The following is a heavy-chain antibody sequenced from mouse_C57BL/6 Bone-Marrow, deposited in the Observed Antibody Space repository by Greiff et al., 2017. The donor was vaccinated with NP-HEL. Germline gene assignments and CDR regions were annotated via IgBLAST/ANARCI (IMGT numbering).Heavy chain of an antibody. CDR3: AREGITTVSYFDY. Sequence: VMLVESGAELARPGASVKLSCKASGYTFTSYGISWVKQRTGQGLEWIGEIYPRSGNTYYNEKFKGKATLTADKSSSTAYMELRSLTSEDSAVYFCAREGITTVSYFDYWGQGTTLTVSS. CDR1: GYTFTSYG. D-gene: IGHD1-1*01. J-gene: IGHJ2*01. CDR2: IYPRSGNT. V-gene: IGHV1-81*01.